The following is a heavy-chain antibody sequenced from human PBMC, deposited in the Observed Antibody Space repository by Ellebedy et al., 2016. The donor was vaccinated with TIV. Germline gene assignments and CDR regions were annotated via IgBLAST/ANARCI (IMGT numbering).Heavy chain of an antibody. Sequence: MPSETLSLTCTVSGGSISSYYWSWIRQPPGKGLEWIGYINYSGSTNYNPSLKSRVTMSLDTSKNQFSLKLSSVTAADTAGYYCARLPIEMAAIHDSDHWGQGTLVTVSS. CDR3: ARLPIEMAAIHDSDH. D-gene: IGHD5-24*01. V-gene: IGHV4-59*08. CDR2: INYSGST. CDR1: GGSISSYY. J-gene: IGHJ4*02.